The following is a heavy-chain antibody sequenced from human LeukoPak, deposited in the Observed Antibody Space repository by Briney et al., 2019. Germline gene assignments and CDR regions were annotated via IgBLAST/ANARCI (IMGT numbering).Heavy chain of an antibody. Sequence: GGSLRLSCAASGFTFSSYGMHWVRQAPGKGLEWVAFIRYDGSNKYYADSVKGRFTISRDNSKNTLYLQMNSLRAEDTAVYYCANQLIPYSSSWYEVDYWGQGTLVTVSS. J-gene: IGHJ4*02. V-gene: IGHV3-30*02. CDR3: ANQLIPYSSSWYEVDY. CDR1: GFTFSSYG. D-gene: IGHD6-13*01. CDR2: IRYDGSNK.